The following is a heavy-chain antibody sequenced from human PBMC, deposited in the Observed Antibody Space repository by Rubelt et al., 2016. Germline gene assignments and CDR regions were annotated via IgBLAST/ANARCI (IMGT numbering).Heavy chain of an antibody. CDR3: ARYCSGGSCYNDAVDI. V-gene: IGHV4-34*01. CDR1: GGSFSGYY. D-gene: IGHD2-15*01. Sequence: QVQLQQWGAGLLKPSETLSLTCAVYGGSFSGYYWSWIRQPPGKGLEWIGEINHSGSTNYNPSLKGRVTISVDTSKNQFSLKLSSVTAADTAVYYCARYCSGGSCYNDAVDIWGQGTMVTVSS. J-gene: IGHJ3*02. CDR2: INHSGST.